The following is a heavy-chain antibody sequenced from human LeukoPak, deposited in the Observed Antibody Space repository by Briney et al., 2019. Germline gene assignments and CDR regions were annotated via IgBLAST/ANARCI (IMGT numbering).Heavy chain of an antibody. Sequence: PGGSLRLSCAVSGFSVNDNYMSWVRQAPGKGLQWVSLMFPDGRTYYADSVKGRFTISRDLARNTLLLQMHSLRADDTAVHYCARTNPVYGDYDYWGQGTLVTVSS. CDR2: MFPDGRT. J-gene: IGHJ4*02. CDR1: GFSVNDNY. CDR3: ARTNPVYGDYDY. D-gene: IGHD4-17*01. V-gene: IGHV3-53*01.